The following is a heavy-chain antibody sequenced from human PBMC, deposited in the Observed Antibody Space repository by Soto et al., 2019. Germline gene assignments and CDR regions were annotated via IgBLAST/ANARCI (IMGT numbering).Heavy chain of an antibody. J-gene: IGHJ5*02. D-gene: IGHD3-22*01. CDR3: ARIPHYYDSSGYSIVSGWFDP. CDR1: GYSFTSYW. CDR2: IYPGDSDT. V-gene: IGHV5-51*01. Sequence: GESLKISCKGSGYSFTSYWIGRVRQMPGKGLEWMGIIYPGDSDTRYSPSFQGQVTISADKSISTAYLQWSSLKASDTAMYYCARIPHYYDSSGYSIVSGWFDPWGQGTLVTVSS.